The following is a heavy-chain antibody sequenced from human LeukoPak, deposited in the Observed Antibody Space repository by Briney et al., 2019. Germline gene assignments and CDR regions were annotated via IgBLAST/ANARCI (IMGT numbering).Heavy chain of an antibody. CDR2: IYTSGST. CDR1: GGSISSYY. D-gene: IGHD2-2*01. J-gene: IGHJ6*03. V-gene: IGHV4-4*07. Sequence: SETLSLTCTVSGGSISSYYWSRIRQPAGKGLEWIGRIYTSGSTNYNPSLKSRVTMSVDTSKNQFSLKLSSVTAADTAVYYCARGQIVVVPAYYYYYYMDVWGKGTTVTVSS. CDR3: ARGQIVVVPAYYYYYYMDV.